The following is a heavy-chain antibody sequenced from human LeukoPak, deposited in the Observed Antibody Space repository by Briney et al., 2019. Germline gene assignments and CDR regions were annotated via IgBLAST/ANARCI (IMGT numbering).Heavy chain of an antibody. Sequence: SETLSLTCTVSGVSISSSNSYWGWIGQPPGKGLERIGSIYHDGRIDYNPSLKSRVTISRDTSNDQFSLKLSSVTAADTAMYYCARDTSPGITGTYWGQGTLVTVSS. CDR3: ARDTSPGITGTY. CDR1: GVSISSSNSY. J-gene: IGHJ4*02. V-gene: IGHV4-39*07. CDR2: IYHDGRI. D-gene: IGHD1-20*01.